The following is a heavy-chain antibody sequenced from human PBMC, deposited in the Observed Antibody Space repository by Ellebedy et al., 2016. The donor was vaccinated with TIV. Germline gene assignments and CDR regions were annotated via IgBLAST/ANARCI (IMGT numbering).Heavy chain of an antibody. J-gene: IGHJ4*02. D-gene: IGHD5-24*01. CDR2: IDPGGGST. Sequence: ASVKVSXXASGYTFTTSGITWVRQATGQGLEWMGIIDPGGGSTSYAQRFQGRVTMTRDTPTNTVYLELSRLRPDDTAVYYCARESGTNYWGQGTLVTVSS. CDR1: GYTFTTSG. V-gene: IGHV1-46*01. CDR3: ARESGTNY.